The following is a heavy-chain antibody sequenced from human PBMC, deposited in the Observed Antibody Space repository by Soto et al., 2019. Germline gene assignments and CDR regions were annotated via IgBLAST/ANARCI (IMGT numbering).Heavy chain of an antibody. CDR2: INPNDGGT. CDR3: AREGYGDFGKPFDY. V-gene: IGHV1-46*01. J-gene: IGHJ4*02. D-gene: IGHD4-17*01. CDR1: GYTVTTHH. Sequence: ASVKVSCKASGYTVTTHHMHWVRQAPGQGLEWMGIINPNDGGTLYAQKFQGRVTMTADESTSTAYMQLSSLRSEDTAVYYCAREGYGDFGKPFDYWGQGTLVTVSS.